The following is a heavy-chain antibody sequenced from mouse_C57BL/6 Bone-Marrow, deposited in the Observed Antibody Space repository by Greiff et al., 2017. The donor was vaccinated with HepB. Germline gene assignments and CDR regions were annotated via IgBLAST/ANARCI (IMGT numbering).Heavy chain of an antibody. CDR1: GFTFSSYA. J-gene: IGHJ3*01. D-gene: IGHD1-1*01. CDR3: ARDRPYEYYDNSSFAY. CDR2: ISDGGSYT. V-gene: IGHV5-4*01. Sequence: DVKLVESGGGLVKPGGSLKLSCAASGFTFSSYAMSWVRQTPEKRLEWVATISDGGSYTYYPDNVKGRFTISRDNAKNNLYLQMSQLKSEDTAMYYCARDRPYEYYDNSSFAYWGQGTLVTVSA.